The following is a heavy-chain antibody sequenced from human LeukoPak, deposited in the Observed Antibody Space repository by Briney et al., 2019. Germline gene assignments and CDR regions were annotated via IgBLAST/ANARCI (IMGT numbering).Heavy chain of an antibody. CDR2: IIPIFGTA. J-gene: IGHJ4*02. Sequence: SVKVSCKASGGTFSSYAISWVRQAPGQGLEWMGGIIPIFGTANYAQKFQGRVTVTTDTSTSTAYMELRSLRSDDTAVYYCASEDYYGSGSYPYWGQGTLVTVSS. V-gene: IGHV1-69*05. D-gene: IGHD3-10*01. CDR3: ASEDYYGSGSYPY. CDR1: GGTFSSYA.